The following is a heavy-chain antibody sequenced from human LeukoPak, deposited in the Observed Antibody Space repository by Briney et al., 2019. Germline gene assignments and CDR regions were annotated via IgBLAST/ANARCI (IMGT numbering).Heavy chain of an antibody. CDR2: INPNSGGT. D-gene: IGHD2-2*02. CDR1: GYTFTGYY. Sequence: ASVKVSCKASGYTFTGYYIHWVRQAPGQGLEWVGWINPNSGGTNYAQKFQGRVTMTRDTSISTAYMELSRLRPDDTAVYFCARELYPDSWGQGTLVTVSS. V-gene: IGHV1-2*02. J-gene: IGHJ4*02. CDR3: ARELYPDS.